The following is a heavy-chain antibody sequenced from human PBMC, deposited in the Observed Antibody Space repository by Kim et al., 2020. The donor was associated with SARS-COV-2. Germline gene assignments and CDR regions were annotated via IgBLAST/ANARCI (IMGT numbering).Heavy chain of an antibody. Sequence: ASVKVSCKASGYTFTSYYMHWVRQAPGQGLEWMGIINPSGGSTSYAQKFQGRVTMTRDTSTSTAYMELSSLRSEDTAVYYCARDDAGADLLDAFDIWGQGTMPTVCS. CDR3: ARDDAGADLLDAFDI. V-gene: IGHV1-46*01. D-gene: IGHD2-15*01. J-gene: IGHJ3*02. CDR2: INPSGGST. CDR1: GYTFTSYY.